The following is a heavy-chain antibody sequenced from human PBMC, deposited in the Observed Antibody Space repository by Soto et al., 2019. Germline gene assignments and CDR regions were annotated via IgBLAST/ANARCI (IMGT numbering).Heavy chain of an antibody. Sequence: ASVKVSCKASGYTFTSYDINWVRQATGQGLEWMGWMNPNSGNTGYAQKFQGRVTMTRNTSISTAYVELSSLRSEDTAVYYCARSYSSSWYNNYYYYYGMDVWGQGTTVTVSS. CDR3: ARSYSSSWYNNYYYYYGMDV. CDR1: GYTFTSYD. V-gene: IGHV1-8*01. CDR2: MNPNSGNT. D-gene: IGHD6-13*01. J-gene: IGHJ6*02.